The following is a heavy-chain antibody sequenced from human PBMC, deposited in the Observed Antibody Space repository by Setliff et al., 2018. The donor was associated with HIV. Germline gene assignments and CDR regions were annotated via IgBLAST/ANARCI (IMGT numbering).Heavy chain of an antibody. CDR1: GFTFVNHD. D-gene: IGHD3-22*01. J-gene: IGHJ3*02. Sequence: PGGSLRLSCEASGFTFVNHDIEWVRQAPGKGLEWVSHIGTAGDTYYLDSVKGRFTISREDARNSGYLQMNSLRDDDTAVYFCARTAYYRDSSGYYSVAFDMWGPGTMVTVSS. CDR2: IGTAGDT. CDR3: ARTAYYRDSSGYYSVAFDM. V-gene: IGHV3-13*01.